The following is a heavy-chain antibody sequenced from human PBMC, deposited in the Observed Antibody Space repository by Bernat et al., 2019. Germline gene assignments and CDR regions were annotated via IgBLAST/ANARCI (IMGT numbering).Heavy chain of an antibody. D-gene: IGHD3-3*02. J-gene: IGHJ4*02. CDR2: MNPDGSEK. V-gene: IGHV3-7*01. Sequence: EVQLVESGGGLVQPGGSLRLSCVVSGLTFSSSWMNWVRQAPGKGLEWVASMNPDGSEKWYVDSVKGRFTISRDNAKNSLSLQMNSLRAEDTAVFYCARDRAFKSFDYWGQGTLVTVSS. CDR1: GLTFSSSW. CDR3: ARDRAFKSFDY.